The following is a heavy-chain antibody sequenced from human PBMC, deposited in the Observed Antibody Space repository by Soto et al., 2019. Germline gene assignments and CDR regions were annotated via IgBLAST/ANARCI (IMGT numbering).Heavy chain of an antibody. CDR3: AKDSYDSTGVFDY. CDR2: ISYDGSNK. J-gene: IGHJ4*02. CDR1: GFTFTTYG. D-gene: IGHD3-22*01. Sequence: QVQLVESGGGVIQPGRSLRLSCAASGFTFTTYGMHWVRQAPGKGLEWVAVISYDGSNKYYADSVEGRFTISRDNSKSTLYLQMSSLRNEDTAVYYCAKDSYDSTGVFDYWGQGTLVTVSS. V-gene: IGHV3-30*18.